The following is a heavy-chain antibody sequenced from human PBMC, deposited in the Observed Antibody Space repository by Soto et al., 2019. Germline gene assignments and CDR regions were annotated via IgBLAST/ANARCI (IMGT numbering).Heavy chain of an antibody. V-gene: IGHV1-3*01. Sequence: ASGKVSCKASGYTFTSYALPWVRQAPGQRLEWMGWINAGNGNTKYSQKFQGRVTITRDTSASTAYMELSSLRSEDTAVYYCARGVVVVAYYYYMDVWGKGTTVTVSS. CDR2: INAGNGNT. CDR1: GYTFTSYA. CDR3: ARGVVVVAYYYYMDV. D-gene: IGHD2-15*01. J-gene: IGHJ6*03.